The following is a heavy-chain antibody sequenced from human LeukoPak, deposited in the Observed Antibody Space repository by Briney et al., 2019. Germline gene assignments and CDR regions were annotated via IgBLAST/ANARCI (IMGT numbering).Heavy chain of an antibody. J-gene: IGHJ5*02. V-gene: IGHV3-23*01. CDR1: GFTFSSYA. CDR2: ISGSGGST. D-gene: IGHD1-7*01. CDR3: AKDNGPHGTSNWFDP. Sequence: GGSLRLSCAASGFTFSSYAMSWVRQAPGKGLEWVSAISGSGGSTYYADSVKGRFTISRDNSKNTLYLQMNSLRAEDTGVYYCAKDNGPHGTSNWFDPWGQGTLVTVSS.